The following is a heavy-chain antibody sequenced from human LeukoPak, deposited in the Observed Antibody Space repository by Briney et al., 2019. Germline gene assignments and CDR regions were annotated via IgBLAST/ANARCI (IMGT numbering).Heavy chain of an antibody. D-gene: IGHD6-19*01. CDR1: GGSISSSSYY. CDR3: ARAVAGLFDY. Sequence: SETLSLTCTVSGGSISSSSYYWGWIRQPPGKGLEWIGSIYYSGSTYYNPSLKSRVTISVDTSKNQFSLKLSSVTAADTAVYYCARAVAGLFDYWGQGTLITVSS. V-gene: IGHV4-39*01. CDR2: IYYSGST. J-gene: IGHJ4*02.